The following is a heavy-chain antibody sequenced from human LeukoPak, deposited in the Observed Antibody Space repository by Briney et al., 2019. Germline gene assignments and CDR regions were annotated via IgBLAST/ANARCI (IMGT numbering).Heavy chain of an antibody. D-gene: IGHD2-2*01. CDR2: SWYDGTST. CDR1: GFTFSRYG. J-gene: IGHJ3*02. CDR3: ARGYDRAFDI. Sequence: QAGGSLRLSCSASGFTFSRYGMHWVRQAPGKGLEWVAFSWYDGTSTDYADSVKGRFSVSRDNSENTVSLQMNSLRADDTAVYYCARGYDRAFDIWGQGTMVTVSS. V-gene: IGHV3-33*01.